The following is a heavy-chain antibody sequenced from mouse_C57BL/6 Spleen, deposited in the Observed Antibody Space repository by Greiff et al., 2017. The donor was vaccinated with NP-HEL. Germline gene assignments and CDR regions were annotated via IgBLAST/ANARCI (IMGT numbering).Heavy chain of an antibody. CDR2: IHPNSGST. Sequence: QVQLQQPGAELVKPGASVKLSCKASGYTFTSYWMHWVKQRPGQGLEWIGMIHPNSGSTNYNEKFKSKATLTVDKSSSTAYMQLSSLTSEDSAVYYCASGGYYGSSWYFDVWGTGTTVTVSS. CDR1: GYTFTSYW. J-gene: IGHJ1*03. CDR3: ASGGYYGSSWYFDV. D-gene: IGHD1-1*01. V-gene: IGHV1-64*01.